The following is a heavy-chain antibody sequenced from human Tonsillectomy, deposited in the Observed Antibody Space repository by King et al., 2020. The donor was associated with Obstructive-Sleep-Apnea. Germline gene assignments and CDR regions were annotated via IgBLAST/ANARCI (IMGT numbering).Heavy chain of an antibody. J-gene: IGHJ2*01. D-gene: IGHD4/OR15-4a*01. Sequence: VQLLESGGGLVQPGGSLRLSCAASGFTFSTYAMNWVRQAPGKGLQWVSSITGSGTSTHYADSVKGRFTISRDNSKNTLFLQMDNLRADDTAVYYCAKRSPMTIKARYLDIWGRGTLVTVSS. CDR3: AKRSPMTIKARYLDI. V-gene: IGHV3-23*01. CDR2: ITGSGTST. CDR1: GFTFSTYA.